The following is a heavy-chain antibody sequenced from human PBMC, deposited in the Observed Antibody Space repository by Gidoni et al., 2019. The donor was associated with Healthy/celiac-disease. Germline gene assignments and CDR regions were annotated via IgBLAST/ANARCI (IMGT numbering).Heavy chain of an antibody. Sequence: QVQLVQSGAEVKKPGSSVKVSCKASGGTFSSYAISWVRQAPGQGLEWMGGIIPIFGTANYAQKFQGRVTITADESTSTAYMELSSLRSEDTAVYYCARDRYSGSYYGGWFDPWGQGTLVTVSS. D-gene: IGHD1-26*01. CDR3: ARDRYSGSYYGGWFDP. CDR1: GGTFSSYA. J-gene: IGHJ5*02. V-gene: IGHV1-69*01. CDR2: IIPIFGTA.